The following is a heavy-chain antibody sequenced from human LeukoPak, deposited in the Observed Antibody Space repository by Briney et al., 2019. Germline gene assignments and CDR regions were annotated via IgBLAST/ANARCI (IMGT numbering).Heavy chain of an antibody. CDR1: GFTFSSYA. Sequence: GSLRLSCAASGFTFSSYAMHWVRKAPGTGLEWVAVISYDGSNKYYADSVMGRFTISRDNSKNTLYLQMNSLRAEDTAVYYCARDLILTGYYLDYWGQGTLVTVSS. V-gene: IGHV3-30-3*01. J-gene: IGHJ4*02. CDR3: ARDLILTGYYLDY. D-gene: IGHD3-9*01. CDR2: ISYDGSNK.